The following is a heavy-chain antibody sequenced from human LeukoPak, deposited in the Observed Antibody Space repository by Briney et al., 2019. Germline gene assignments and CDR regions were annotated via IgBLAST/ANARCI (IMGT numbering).Heavy chain of an antibody. CDR1: GGSISSGDYY. D-gene: IGHD4-11*01. V-gene: IGHV4-30-4*01. CDR3: AREIEAVTTYFGY. J-gene: IGHJ4*02. Sequence: KPSQTLSLTCTVSGGSISSGDYYWSWIRQPPGKGLEWIGYIYYSGSTYYNPSLKSRVTISVDTSKNQFSLKLSSVTAADAAVYYCAREIEAVTTYFGYWGQGTLVTVSS. CDR2: IYYSGST.